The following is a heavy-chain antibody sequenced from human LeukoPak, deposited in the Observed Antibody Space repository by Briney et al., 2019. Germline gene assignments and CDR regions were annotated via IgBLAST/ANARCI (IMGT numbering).Heavy chain of an antibody. CDR3: ARTALRYFGWLLYPQVDYMDV. J-gene: IGHJ6*03. CDR1: GGTFSSYA. CDR2: SIPITGTA. V-gene: IGHV1-69*05. Sequence: ASVKVSCKASGGTFSSYAISWVRQAPGQGLEWMGGSIPITGTAHYAQRIQGRGTLTTGESPCTPHMELCGLRSEGTAVYVCARTALRYFGWLLYPQVDYMDVWGKGTTVTVSS. D-gene: IGHD3-9*01.